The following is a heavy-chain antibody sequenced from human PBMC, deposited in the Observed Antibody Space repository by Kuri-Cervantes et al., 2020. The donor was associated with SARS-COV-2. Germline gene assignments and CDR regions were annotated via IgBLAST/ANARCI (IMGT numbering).Heavy chain of an antibody. D-gene: IGHD2-2*01. Sequence: SETLSLTCAVYGGSFSGYYWSWICQPPGKGLEWIGEINHSGSTNYNPSLKSRVTISVDTSKNQFSLKLSSVTAADTAVYYCARGGRYCSSTSCLPYYYYYGMDVWSQGTTVTVSS. CDR3: ARGGRYCSSTSCLPYYYYYGMDV. CDR2: INHSGST. J-gene: IGHJ6*02. V-gene: IGHV4-34*01. CDR1: GGSFSGYY.